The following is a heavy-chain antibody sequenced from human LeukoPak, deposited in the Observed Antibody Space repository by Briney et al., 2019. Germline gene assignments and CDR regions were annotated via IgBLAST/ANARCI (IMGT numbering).Heavy chain of an antibody. CDR3: ARGPSGGANNWFDP. D-gene: IGHD2-15*01. V-gene: IGHV4-4*02. CDR1: GGSISSSNW. Sequence: SENLSLTCAVSGGSISSSNWWSWVRQPPGKGLEWIGEIYHSGSTNYNPSLKSRVTISVDKSKNQFSLKLSSVTAADTAVYYCARGPSGGANNWFDPWGQGILVTVSS. CDR2: IYHSGST. J-gene: IGHJ5*02.